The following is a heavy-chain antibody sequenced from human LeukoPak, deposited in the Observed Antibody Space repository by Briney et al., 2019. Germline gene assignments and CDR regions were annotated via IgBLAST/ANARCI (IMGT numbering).Heavy chain of an antibody. CDR2: INHSGST. CDR1: GGSFSGCY. V-gene: IGHV4-34*01. Sequence: SETLSLTCAVYGGSFSGCYWSWIRQPPGKGLEWIGEINHSGSTNYNPSLKSRVTISVDTSKNQFSLKLSSVTAADTAVYYCARGLSPSSSRSSSDYWGQGTLVTVSS. CDR3: ARGLSPSSSRSSSDY. J-gene: IGHJ4*02. D-gene: IGHD6-6*01.